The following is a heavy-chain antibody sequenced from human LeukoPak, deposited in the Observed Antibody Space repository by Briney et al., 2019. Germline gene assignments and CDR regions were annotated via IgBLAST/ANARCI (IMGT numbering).Heavy chain of an antibody. CDR1: GFISSSYW. CDR3: ARAGVGAIYYFDY. D-gene: IGHD1-26*01. V-gene: IGHV3-33*08. Sequence: GGSLRLSCAASGFISSSYWMSWVRQAPGKGLEWVALIWYDGSNKYYADSVRGRFTISRDNSKNTLYLQMKSLRVEDTAVYYCARAGVGAIYYFDYWGQGTLVTVSS. CDR2: IWYDGSNK. J-gene: IGHJ4*02.